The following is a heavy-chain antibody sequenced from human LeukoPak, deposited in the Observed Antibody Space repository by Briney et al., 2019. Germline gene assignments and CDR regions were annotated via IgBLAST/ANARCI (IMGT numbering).Heavy chain of an antibody. D-gene: IGHD3-22*01. CDR3: AKDWGYYYDSSGDGYFDY. Sequence: QPGGSLRLSCAASGFTFSSYAMSWVRQAPGKGLEWVSAISGSGGSTYYEDSVKGRFTISRDNSKNTLYLQMNSLRAEDTAVYYCAKDWGYYYDSSGDGYFDYWGQGTLVTVSS. CDR1: GFTFSSYA. J-gene: IGHJ4*02. V-gene: IGHV3-23*01. CDR2: ISGSGGST.